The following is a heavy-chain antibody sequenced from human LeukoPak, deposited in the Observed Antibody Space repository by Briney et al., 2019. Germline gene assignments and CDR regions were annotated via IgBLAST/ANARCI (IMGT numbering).Heavy chain of an antibody. CDR2: INPNSGGT. D-gene: IGHD3-10*01. CDR1: GYTFTGYY. J-gene: IGHJ4*02. CDR3: ARVRDYYGSGSGLDY. Sequence: ASVKVSCKASGYTFTGYYMHWVRQAPGQGLEWMGWINPNSGGTNYAQKFQGRVTMTRDTSISTAYMELSRLRSDDTAVYYCARVRDYYGSGSGLDYWGQGTLVTVSS. V-gene: IGHV1-2*02.